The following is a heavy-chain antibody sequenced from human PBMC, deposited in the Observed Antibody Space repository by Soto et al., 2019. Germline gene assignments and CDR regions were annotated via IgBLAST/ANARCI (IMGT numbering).Heavy chain of an antibody. D-gene: IGHD3-10*01. Sequence: QLQLQESGPGLVRPSEPLSLTCTVSGGSVSNSSYYWGWIRQPPGKGLAWIGSIYYRGRTFYNRSLRSGVTIPIDTSSNQFSLKLASVTAANTAMYFCVRKFYYFGSGREIDSWGQGTLVTVAS. V-gene: IGHV4-39*01. J-gene: IGHJ4*02. CDR3: VRKFYYFGSGREIDS. CDR2: IYYRGRT. CDR1: GGSVSNSSYY.